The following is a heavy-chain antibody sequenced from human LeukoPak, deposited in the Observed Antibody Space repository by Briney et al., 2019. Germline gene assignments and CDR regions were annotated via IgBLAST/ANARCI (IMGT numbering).Heavy chain of an antibody. V-gene: IGHV3-7*01. CDR1: GFTFSSYW. CDR2: IKQDGSEK. D-gene: IGHD2-2*01. Sequence: GESLKISCAASGFTFSSYWMSWVRQAPGKGLEWVANIKQDGSEKYYVDSVKGRFTISRDNAKNSLYLQMNSLRAEDTAVYYCARQGTRSYYYYMDVWGKGTTVTVSS. CDR3: ARQGTRSYYYYMDV. J-gene: IGHJ6*03.